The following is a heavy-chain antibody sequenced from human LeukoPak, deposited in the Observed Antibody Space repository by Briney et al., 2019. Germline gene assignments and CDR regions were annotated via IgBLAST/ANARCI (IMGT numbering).Heavy chain of an antibody. D-gene: IGHD1-26*01. Sequence: PGGSLRLSCAASGFTFSDYYMSWIRQAPGGGLEWVSYISSSSSYTNYADSVKGRFTISRDNAKNSLYLQMNSLRAEDTAVYYCARAGYSGSYVDAFDIWGQGTMVTVSS. CDR2: ISSSSSYT. J-gene: IGHJ3*02. CDR3: ARAGYSGSYVDAFDI. CDR1: GFTFSDYY. V-gene: IGHV3-11*05.